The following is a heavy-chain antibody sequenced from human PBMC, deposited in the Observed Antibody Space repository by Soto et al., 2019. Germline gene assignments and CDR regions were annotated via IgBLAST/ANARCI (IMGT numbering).Heavy chain of an antibody. D-gene: IGHD4-4*01. J-gene: IGHJ5*02. CDR3: AKSKWFDP. V-gene: IGHV3-23*01. CDR2: ISGSGGDT. CDR1: GFTFTNYA. Sequence: LRLSCAASGFTFTNYAMTWVRQAPGKGLEWVSTISGSGGDTYYADSIKGRFTISRDNSKNTLYLQMNSLRAVDTAVYYCAKSKWFDPWGQGTLVTVSS.